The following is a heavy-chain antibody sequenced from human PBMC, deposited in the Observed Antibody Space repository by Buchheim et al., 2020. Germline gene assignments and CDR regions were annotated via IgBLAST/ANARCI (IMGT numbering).Heavy chain of an antibody. V-gene: IGHV4-31*03. Sequence: QVQLQESGPGLVKPSQTLSLTCTVSGGSIGRESFYWSWIRQHPEKGLEWIGYIYYTGNTDYNPSLKGRVTISLDRSKSQFSLELHSVTAADTAVYYCVRGPMARGLIMAFDSWGRGTL. CDR3: VRGPMARGLIMAFDS. CDR2: IYYTGNT. J-gene: IGHJ4*02. CDR1: GGSIGRESFY. D-gene: IGHD3-10*01.